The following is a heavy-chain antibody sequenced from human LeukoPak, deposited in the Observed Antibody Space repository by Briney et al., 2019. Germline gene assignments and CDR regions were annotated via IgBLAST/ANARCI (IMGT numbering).Heavy chain of an antibody. J-gene: IGHJ6*03. V-gene: IGHV4-39*07. CDR3: ARIAGGLYFYYYYMDV. CDR2: KYYRGST. Sequence: SETLSLTCTVSGGSISSSYYWGWIRQPPGKGLEWIGNKYYRGSTYYNPSLKSRVTISVDTSKNQFSLNRTSVTAADTAVYYCARIAGGLYFYYYYMDVWGKGTTVTVSS. D-gene: IGHD3-16*01. CDR1: GGSISSSYY.